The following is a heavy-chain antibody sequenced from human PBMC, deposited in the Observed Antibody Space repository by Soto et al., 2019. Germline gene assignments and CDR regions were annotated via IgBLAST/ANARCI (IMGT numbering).Heavy chain of an antibody. CDR3: ARAAMWGSSWPFDY. D-gene: IGHD6-13*01. J-gene: IGHJ4*02. CDR2: IYHSGST. Sequence: QVQLQESGPGLVKPSGTLSLTCAVSGGSISSSNWWSWVRQPPGKGLDWIGEIYHSGSTNYNQSLKSGVTISVAKSKNQLSLKLSAVTVADTAVYYCARAAMWGSSWPFDYWGQGTLVTVSS. CDR1: GGSISSSNW. V-gene: IGHV4-4*02.